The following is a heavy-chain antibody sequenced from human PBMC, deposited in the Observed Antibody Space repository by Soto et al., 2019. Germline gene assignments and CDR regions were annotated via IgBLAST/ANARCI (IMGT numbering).Heavy chain of an antibody. CDR1: GFTFSDYY. CDR2: ISSSGSTI. D-gene: IGHD3-22*01. Sequence: LRLSCAASGFTFSDYYMSWIRQAPGKGLEWVSYISSSGSTIYYADSVKGRFTISRDNAKNSLYLQMNSLRAEDTAVYYCARALITMIVVADYYYGMDVWGQGTTVTVSS. CDR3: ARALITMIVVADYYYGMDV. J-gene: IGHJ6*02. V-gene: IGHV3-11*01.